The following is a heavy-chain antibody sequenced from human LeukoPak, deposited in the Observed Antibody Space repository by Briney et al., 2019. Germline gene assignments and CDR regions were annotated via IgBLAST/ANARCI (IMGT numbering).Heavy chain of an antibody. V-gene: IGHV3-23*01. CDR3: AKGYQLLRKYYYYMDV. CDR2: ISGSGGST. Sequence: GGSLRLSCAASGFTFSSYAMSWVRQAPGKGLEWVSAISGSGGSTYYADSVKGRFTISRDNSKNTLYLQMNSLRAEDTAVYYRAKGYQLLRKYYYYMDVWGKGTTVTVSS. J-gene: IGHJ6*03. CDR1: GFTFSSYA. D-gene: IGHD2-2*01.